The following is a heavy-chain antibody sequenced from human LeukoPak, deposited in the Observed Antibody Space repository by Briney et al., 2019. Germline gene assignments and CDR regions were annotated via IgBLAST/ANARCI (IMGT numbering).Heavy chain of an antibody. V-gene: IGHV3-7*01. J-gene: IGHJ4*02. D-gene: IGHD5-12*01. CDR2: IKDDGGEK. Sequence: PGGSLRLSCAGSEFIFSNYWMSWIRQAPGKGLEWVANIKDDGGEKNYVDSVRGRFTVSRDNTKNSLFLQMNSLRAEDTAVYYCASPGGYGSDYWGQGTLVTVSS. CDR3: ASPGGYGSDY. CDR1: EFIFSNYW.